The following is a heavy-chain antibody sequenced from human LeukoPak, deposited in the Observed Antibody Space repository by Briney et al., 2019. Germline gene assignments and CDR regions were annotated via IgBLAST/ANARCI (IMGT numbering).Heavy chain of an antibody. CDR2: INPSNGAT. CDR1: GYTFTGYY. V-gene: IGHV1-2*02. Sequence: ASVKVSCKASGYTFTGYYIHWVRQALGQGLEWMGWINPSNGATRYAQKFQGRVTMTRDTSISTAYVELSSLRSDDTAVYYCARGGDSSGSYSSQGDLWGQGTLVTVSS. J-gene: IGHJ5*02. CDR3: ARGGDSSGSYSSQGDL. D-gene: IGHD3-22*01.